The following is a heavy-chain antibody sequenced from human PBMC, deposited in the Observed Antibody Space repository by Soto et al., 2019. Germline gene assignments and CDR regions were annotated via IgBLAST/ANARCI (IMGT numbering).Heavy chain of an antibody. CDR1: GYTFTNYG. J-gene: IGHJ4*02. CDR3: ARLGDYDSSGRDY. D-gene: IGHD3-22*01. CDR2: ISAYSGNT. Sequence: VSVKVSCKASGYTFTNYGITWVRQAPGQGLEWMGWISAYSGNTKYAQKVQGRVTMTTDTSTSTAYMDLRSLTSDDTAVYYCARLGDYDSSGRDYWGQGTLVTVSS. V-gene: IGHV1-18*01.